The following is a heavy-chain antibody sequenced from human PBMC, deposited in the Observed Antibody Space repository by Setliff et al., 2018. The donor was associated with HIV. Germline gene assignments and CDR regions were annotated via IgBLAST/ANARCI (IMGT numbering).Heavy chain of an antibody. D-gene: IGHD3-10*01. V-gene: IGHV3-30*03. Sequence: PGGSLRLSCAASGFTFSNYWMHWVRQAPGKGLEWVAVISYDGSDIYYADSVKGRFTISRENSKNTLYLQMNSLRPEDTAVYYCARGRRYGSGIDIWGQGTMVTVSS. CDR2: ISYDGSDI. CDR3: ARGRRYGSGIDI. J-gene: IGHJ3*02. CDR1: GFTFSNYW.